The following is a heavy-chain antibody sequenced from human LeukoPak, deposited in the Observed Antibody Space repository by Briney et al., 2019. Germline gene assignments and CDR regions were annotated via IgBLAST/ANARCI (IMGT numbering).Heavy chain of an antibody. CDR2: ISSSSSYI. Sequence: GGSLRLSCAASGFTFCSYSMNWVRQAPGKGLEWVSSISSSSSYIYYADSVKGRFTISRDNAKNSLYLQMNSLRAEDTAVYYCARDCSSTSCYGHAFDIWGQGTMVTVSS. J-gene: IGHJ3*02. D-gene: IGHD2-2*01. CDR1: GFTFCSYS. V-gene: IGHV3-21*01. CDR3: ARDCSSTSCYGHAFDI.